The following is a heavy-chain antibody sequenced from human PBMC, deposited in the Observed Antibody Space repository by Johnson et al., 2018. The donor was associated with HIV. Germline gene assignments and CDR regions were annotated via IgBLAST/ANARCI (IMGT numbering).Heavy chain of an antibody. J-gene: IGHJ3*02. D-gene: IGHD6-13*01. CDR2: IYSGGST. Sequence: VQLVESGGGLIQPGGSLRLSCAASGFTVSSNYMSWVRQAPGKGLEWVSVIYSGGSTYYADSVKGRFTIPRDNSKNTLYLQMNSLRAEDTAVYYCAKGGGSSCSDAFDIWGQGTMVTVSS. CDR3: AKGGGSSCSDAFDI. CDR1: GFTVSSNY. V-gene: IGHV3-53*01.